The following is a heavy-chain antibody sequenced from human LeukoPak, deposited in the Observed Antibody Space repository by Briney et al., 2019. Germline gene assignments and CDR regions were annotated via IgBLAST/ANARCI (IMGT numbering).Heavy chain of an antibody. CDR1: GFTFSSYS. Sequence: GGSLRLSCAASGFTFSSYSMNWVRQAPGKGLEWVSNISGSGDRTDYADSVKGRFTISRDNSWNTLYLQMHSLRVEDTAVYYCAKQISGWSPEGAWGQGTLVTVSS. J-gene: IGHJ5*02. D-gene: IGHD6-19*01. CDR3: AKQISGWSPEGA. V-gene: IGHV3-23*01. CDR2: ISGSGDRT.